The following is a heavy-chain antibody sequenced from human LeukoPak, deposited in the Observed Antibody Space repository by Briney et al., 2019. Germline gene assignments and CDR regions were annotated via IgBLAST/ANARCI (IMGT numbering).Heavy chain of an antibody. CDR3: ARDTQQGAFDI. D-gene: IGHD1-1*01. CDR2: ISSSSSTI. J-gene: IGHJ3*02. V-gene: IGHV3-48*01. Sequence: PGGSLRLSCAASGFTFSSYSMNWVRRAPGKGLEWVSYISSSSSTIYYADSVKGRFTISRDNAKNSLYLQMNSLRAEDTAVYYCARDTQQGAFDIWGQGTMVTVSS. CDR1: GFTFSSYS.